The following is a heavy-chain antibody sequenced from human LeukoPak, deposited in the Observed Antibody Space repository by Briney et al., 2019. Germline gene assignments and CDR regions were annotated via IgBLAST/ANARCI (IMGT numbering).Heavy chain of an antibody. J-gene: IGHJ4*02. CDR3: AREGYYYDSSGYWAFDY. Sequence: PGGSLRLSCAASGFSFSYYGMHWVRQAPGKGLEWVAFIQYDGSNTYYADSVKGRFTISRDNSKNTLYLQMNSLRAEDTAVYYCAREGYYYDSSGYWAFDYWGQGTLVTVSS. CDR2: IQYDGSNT. V-gene: IGHV3-30*02. CDR1: GFSFSYYG. D-gene: IGHD3-22*01.